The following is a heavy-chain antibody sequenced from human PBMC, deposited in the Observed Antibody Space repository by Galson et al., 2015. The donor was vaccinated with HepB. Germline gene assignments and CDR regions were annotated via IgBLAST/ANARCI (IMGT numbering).Heavy chain of an antibody. CDR2: IIPIFGTA. Sequence: SVKVSCKASGGTFSSFSISWVRQAPGQGLEWIGGIIPIFGTANYAQKFQGRVTITADESTSTAYMELNSLRSDDTAVYYCARDLREGANYYFDYWGQGTLLTVSS. CDR1: GGTFSSFS. V-gene: IGHV1-69*13. CDR3: ARDLREGANYYFDY. D-gene: IGHD1-26*01. J-gene: IGHJ4*02.